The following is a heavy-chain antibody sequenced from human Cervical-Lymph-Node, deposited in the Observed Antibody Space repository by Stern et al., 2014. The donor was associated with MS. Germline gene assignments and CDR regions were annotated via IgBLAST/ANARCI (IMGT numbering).Heavy chain of an antibody. J-gene: IGHJ4*02. CDR3: ARDTSSPERSDW. CDR2: ITNVGSA. D-gene: IGHD1-1*01. Sequence: EVQLVESGGGVIQPGGSLRLSCTASGFTVSRDYMTGVRPAPGTGLQEVSLITNVGSAFYTDSVKGRFTISRDDSKNTVYLHMTSLRAEDTAMYYCARDTSSPERSDWWGQGTLVTVSS. V-gene: IGHV3-53*01. CDR1: GFTVSRDY.